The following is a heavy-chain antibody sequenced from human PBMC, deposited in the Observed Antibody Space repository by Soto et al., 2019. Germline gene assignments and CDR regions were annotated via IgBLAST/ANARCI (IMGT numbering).Heavy chain of an antibody. V-gene: IGHV4-30-4*01. D-gene: IGHD6-13*01. Sequence: PSETLSRTCTVSGGPLSSRDYYWCWICQSPGKGLEWIGYIYYSGSTYYHPSLKTRVTISVDTSKNQFSLKPSSATAADTDVYYCAPRPPGIAEPVGYWGQGTLVTVSS. J-gene: IGHJ4*02. CDR2: IYYSGST. CDR1: GGPLSSRDYY. CDR3: APRPPGIAEPVGY.